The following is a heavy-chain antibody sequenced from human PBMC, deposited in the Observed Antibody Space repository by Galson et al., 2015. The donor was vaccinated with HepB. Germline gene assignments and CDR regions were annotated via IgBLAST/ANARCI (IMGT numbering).Heavy chain of an antibody. CDR3: ARDRIAAAGTRGWFDP. V-gene: IGHV1-2*06. J-gene: IGHJ5*02. CDR1: GYTFTGYY. Sequence: SVKVSCKASGYTFTGYYMHWVRQAPGQGLEWMGRINPNSGGTNYAQKFQGRVTMTRDTSISTAYMELSRLRSDDTAVYYCARDRIAAAGTRGWFDPWGQGTLVTVSS. D-gene: IGHD6-13*01. CDR2: INPNSGGT.